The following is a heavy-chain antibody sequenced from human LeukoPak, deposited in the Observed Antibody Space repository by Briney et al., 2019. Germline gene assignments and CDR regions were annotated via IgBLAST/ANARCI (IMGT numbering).Heavy chain of an antibody. Sequence: SETLSLTCTVSGGSISSRSYFWGWIRQPPGKGLEWIGRLNYSGSTYYNPSLKSRVTICIDTSKNQFALKLSFVTATDAAVYYCASHRGKTTVSTWGFDYWGQGTLVTVSS. CDR1: GGSISSRSYF. J-gene: IGHJ4*02. V-gene: IGHV4-39*01. CDR2: LNYSGST. CDR3: ASHRGKTTVSTWGFDY. D-gene: IGHD4-17*01.